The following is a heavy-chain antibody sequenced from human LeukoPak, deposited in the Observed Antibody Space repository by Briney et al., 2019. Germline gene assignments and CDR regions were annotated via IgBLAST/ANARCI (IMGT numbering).Heavy chain of an antibody. D-gene: IGHD2-2*01. CDR3: ARDDCSSTSCQPDGN. J-gene: IGHJ4*02. CDR2: INTNTGNP. V-gene: IGHV7-4-1*02. CDR1: GYTFTSYA. Sequence: ASVKVSCKASGYTFTSYAMNWVRQAPGQGLEWMGWINTNTGNPTYAQGFTGRFVFSLDTSVSTAYLQISSLKAEDTAVYYCARDDCSSTSCQPDGNWGQGTLVIVSS.